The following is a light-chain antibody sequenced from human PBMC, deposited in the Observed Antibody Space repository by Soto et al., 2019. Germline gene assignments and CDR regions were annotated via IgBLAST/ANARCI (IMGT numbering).Light chain of an antibody. J-gene: IGLJ1*01. CDR2: DDN. CDR3: GSWDSSLSIYV. Sequence: QSALRPSPSVSSAPRQMVTISYSGSSSNIGGNSVSWYQQLPGTAPKLLIYDDNKRPSGIPDRFSGSKSGTSATLGITGFQTGDEADYYCGSWDSSLSIYVFGTGTKVTVL. V-gene: IGLV1-51*01. CDR1: SSNIGGNS.